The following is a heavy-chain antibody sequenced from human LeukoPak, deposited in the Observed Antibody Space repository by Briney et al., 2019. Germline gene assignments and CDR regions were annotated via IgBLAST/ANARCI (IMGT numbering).Heavy chain of an antibody. CDR1: GGSISSSSYY. CDR2: INHSGST. D-gene: IGHD6-19*01. J-gene: IGHJ5*02. V-gene: IGHV4-39*01. CDR3: AGHPAFYSSGWYWFDP. Sequence: SETLSLTCTVSGGSISSSSYYWSWIRQPPGKGLEWIGEINHSGSTNYNPSLKGRVTISVDTSKNQFSLKLSSVTAADTAVYYCAGHPAFYSSGWYWFDPWGQGTLVTVSS.